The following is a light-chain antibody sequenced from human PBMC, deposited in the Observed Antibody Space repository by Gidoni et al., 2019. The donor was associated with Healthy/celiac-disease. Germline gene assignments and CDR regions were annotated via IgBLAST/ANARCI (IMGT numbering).Light chain of an antibody. CDR2: SNN. CDR1: SSNIGSNT. J-gene: IGLJ1*01. V-gene: IGLV1-44*01. CDR3: AAWDDSLNGDV. Sequence: QSVLTHPPSASGTPGQRVTISCSGSSSNIGSNTVNWYQQPPGTAPKLLIYSNNQRPSGVPDRFSGSKSGTSASLAISGLQSEDEADYYCAAWDDSLNGDVFGTGTKVTVL.